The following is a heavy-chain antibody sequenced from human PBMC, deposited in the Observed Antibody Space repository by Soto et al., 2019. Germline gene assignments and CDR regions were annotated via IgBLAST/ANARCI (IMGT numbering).Heavy chain of an antibody. CDR2: INHSGST. Sequence: PSETLSLTCAVYGGSFSGYYWSWIRQPPGKGLEWIGEINHSGSTNYNPSLKSRVTISVDTSKNQFSLKLSSVTAADTAVYYCARVQRGGYCSGGSCYSLTFRGLYYFDYWGQGTLVTVSS. V-gene: IGHV4-34*01. J-gene: IGHJ4*02. CDR1: GGSFSGYY. D-gene: IGHD2-15*01. CDR3: ARVQRGGYCSGGSCYSLTFRGLYYFDY.